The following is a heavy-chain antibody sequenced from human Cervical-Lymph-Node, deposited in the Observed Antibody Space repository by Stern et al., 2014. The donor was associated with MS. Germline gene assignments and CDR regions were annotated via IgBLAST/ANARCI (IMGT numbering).Heavy chain of an antibody. CDR1: GYTFDNYD. CDR3: ARGLGYEMMTGYYQFNWLAP. J-gene: IGHJ5*02. V-gene: IGHV1-8*01. Sequence: QMQLVQSGAEVKKPGASVKVSCKASGYTFDNYDINWVRQATGQGLEWMGCMNRNTGKTTYAQKFQGRITLTRNTSINTAFLEVTSLRTEDTAVYYCARGLGYEMMTGYYQFNWLAPWGQGTLVTVSS. D-gene: IGHD3-9*01. CDR2: MNRNTGKT.